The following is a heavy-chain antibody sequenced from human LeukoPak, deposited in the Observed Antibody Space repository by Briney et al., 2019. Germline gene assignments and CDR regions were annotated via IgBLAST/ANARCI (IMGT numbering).Heavy chain of an antibody. D-gene: IGHD2-2*01. J-gene: IGHJ4*02. Sequence: PGGSLRLSCAASGFTFSSYAMHWVRQAPGKGLEWVTVISYDGSNKYYADSVKGRFTISRDNSKNTLYLQMNSLRAEDTAVYYCAKALPRYCSSTSCYPQLFDYWGQGTLVTVSS. CDR3: AKALPRYCSSTSCYPQLFDY. V-gene: IGHV3-30*18. CDR2: ISYDGSNK. CDR1: GFTFSSYA.